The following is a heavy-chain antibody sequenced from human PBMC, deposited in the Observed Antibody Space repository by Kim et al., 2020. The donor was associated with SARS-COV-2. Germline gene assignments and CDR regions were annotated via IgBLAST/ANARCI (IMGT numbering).Heavy chain of an antibody. D-gene: IGHD3-10*01. CDR3: ARDLGNRWFGEPYYVDY. J-gene: IGHJ4*02. Sequence: VKGRFTISRDNAKNSLYLQMNSLRAEDTAGYYCARDLGNRWFGEPYYVDYWGQGTLVTVSS. V-gene: IGHV3-21*01.